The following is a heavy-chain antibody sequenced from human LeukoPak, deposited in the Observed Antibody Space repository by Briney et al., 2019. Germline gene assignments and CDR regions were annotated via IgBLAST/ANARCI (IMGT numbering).Heavy chain of an antibody. CDR2: INHSGST. CDR3: ARGGGDIVVVPAVNWYMDV. CDR1: GGSFSGYY. D-gene: IGHD2-2*01. Sequence: SETLSLTCAVYGGSFSGYYWSWIRQPPGKGLEWIGEINHSGSTNYNPSLKSRATISVDTSKNQFSLKLSSVTAADTAVYYCARGGGDIVVVPAVNWYMDVWGKGTTVTVSS. J-gene: IGHJ6*03. V-gene: IGHV4-34*01.